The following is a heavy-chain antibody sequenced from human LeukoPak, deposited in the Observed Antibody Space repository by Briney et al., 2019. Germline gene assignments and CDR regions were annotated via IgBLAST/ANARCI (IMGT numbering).Heavy chain of an antibody. CDR1: GASINDFY. CDR2: VYYGGST. Sequence: PSETLSLTCAVSGASINDFYWTWIRQPPGKGLEWIGYVYYGGSTNYNPSLMSRVSMSVDTSKNQFSLTLTSVTVADTAFYYCARGGIRGYSAFDNLDFWGLGTHVTVSS. D-gene: IGHD5-12*01. V-gene: IGHV4-59*01. CDR3: ARGGIRGYSAFDNLDF. J-gene: IGHJ4*02.